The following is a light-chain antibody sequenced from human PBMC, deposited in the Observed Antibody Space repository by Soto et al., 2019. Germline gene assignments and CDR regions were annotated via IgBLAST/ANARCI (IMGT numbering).Light chain of an antibody. Sequence: QSVLTQPPSASGTPGQRVTISCSGSSSNIGSNSVNWYQQHPGTAPNLLMYSSNQRPSWVPYRFSGSKSRTSASLAISGLQSEDEADYYCAAWNDSLNGVVFGGGTKRTVL. CDR1: SSNIGSNS. J-gene: IGLJ2*01. V-gene: IGLV1-44*01. CDR3: AAWNDSLNGVV. CDR2: SSN.